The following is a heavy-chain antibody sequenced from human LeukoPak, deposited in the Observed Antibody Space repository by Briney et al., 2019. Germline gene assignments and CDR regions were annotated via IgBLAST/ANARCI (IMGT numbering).Heavy chain of an antibody. CDR1: GFTFSSYS. V-gene: IGHV5-51*01. D-gene: IGHD5-18*01. J-gene: IGHJ4*02. Sequence: PGGSLRLSCSASGFTFSSYSMYWVRQMPGKGLEWMGIIDPSDSETRYTPSFQGQVTISVDKSPTTAYVQWNSLKASDTAMYYCARQTAMGRSGDYWGQGTLVTVSS. CDR3: ARQTAMGRSGDY. CDR2: IDPSDSET.